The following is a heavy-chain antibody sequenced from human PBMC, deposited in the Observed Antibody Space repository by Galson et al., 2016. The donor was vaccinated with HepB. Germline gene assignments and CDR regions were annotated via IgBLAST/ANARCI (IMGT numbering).Heavy chain of an antibody. CDR2: IHYNGRP. CDR1: GGSITSSAW. Sequence: SETLSLTCSVSGGSITSSAWWSWVRQPPGKGLEWIAEIHYNGRPNHSPSLKSRVTISVDKSRNQFSLKLSSVTAADTAVYYCARGELALGFDYWGQGALVTVSS. V-gene: IGHV4/OR15-8*01. J-gene: IGHJ4*02. D-gene: IGHD3-10*01. CDR3: ARGELALGFDY.